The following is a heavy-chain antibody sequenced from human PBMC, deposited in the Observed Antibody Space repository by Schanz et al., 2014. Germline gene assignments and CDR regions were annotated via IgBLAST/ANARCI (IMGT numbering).Heavy chain of an antibody. CDR1: GGTFSSYA. V-gene: IGHV1-69*11. D-gene: IGHD4-4*01. J-gene: IGHJ6*03. CDR3: EREPLDNSHEDYSETGPEAYMD. CDR2: ISPIVDTA. Sequence: KKPGSSVTVSCKTSGGTFSSYAISWVRQTPGQGLECMGRISPIVDTANYAQKFQGSVTSIADASPSTAFVEFSSLTSDETATNHCEREPLDNSHEDYSETGPEAYMD.